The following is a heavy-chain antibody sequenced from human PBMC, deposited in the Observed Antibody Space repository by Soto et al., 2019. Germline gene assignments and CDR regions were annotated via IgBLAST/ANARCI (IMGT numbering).Heavy chain of an antibody. CDR3: ARDLGYYDILTGFPRYYGMDV. Sequence: SETLSLTCTDSGGSISSYYWSWIRQPAGKGLEWIGRIYTSGSTNYNPSLKSRVTMSVDTSKNQFSLKLSSVTAADTAVYYCARDLGYYDILTGFPRYYGMDVWGQGTTVTVSS. J-gene: IGHJ6*02. CDR2: IYTSGST. V-gene: IGHV4-4*07. D-gene: IGHD3-9*01. CDR1: GGSISSYY.